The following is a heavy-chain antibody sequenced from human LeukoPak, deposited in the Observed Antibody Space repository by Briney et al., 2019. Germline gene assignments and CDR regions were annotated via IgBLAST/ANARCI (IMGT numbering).Heavy chain of an antibody. J-gene: IGHJ4*02. D-gene: IGHD4-17*01. V-gene: IGHV2-5*02. CDR3: AHRLDDYGDYKVGHFDY. CDR1: GFSLSTRGVG. Sequence: SSPTLVKPTQTLTPTCTFSGFSLSTRGVGVGWSRQTPVKAVEWLATIYWDDDKRYSPSLKSGLTITKDSSKNQVVLTMTNMDPVDTATYYCAHRLDDYGDYKVGHFDYWGQGKLVTVSS. CDR2: IYWDDDK.